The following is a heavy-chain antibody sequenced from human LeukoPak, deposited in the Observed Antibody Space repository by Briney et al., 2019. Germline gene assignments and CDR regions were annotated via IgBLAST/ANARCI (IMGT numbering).Heavy chain of an antibody. Sequence: GGSLRLSCTASGFPFGDYSMIWVRQAPGKGLEWVGSIRGETYGGTTEYAASVKGRLILSRDDSKSIAYLQLSSLKTEDTAVYYCTREKIPGLFGVLSWGQGTLVTVSS. D-gene: IGHD3-10*01. CDR1: GFPFGDYS. CDR3: TREKIPGLFGVLS. CDR2: IRGETYGGTT. J-gene: IGHJ5*02. V-gene: IGHV3-49*04.